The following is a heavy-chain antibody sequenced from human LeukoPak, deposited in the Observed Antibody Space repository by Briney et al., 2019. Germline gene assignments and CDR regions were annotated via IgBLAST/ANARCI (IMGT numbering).Heavy chain of an antibody. D-gene: IGHD2-15*01. J-gene: IGHJ5*02. Sequence: SGTLSLTCTVSGGSFSGGDYYGSWLRQPPGECLEWIGYIYYSGSTFYNPSLKSRVTISLDTSKSQFSLKLSSVSAADTAVYYCARSEGYALDPWGQGTLVTVSS. CDR3: ARSEGYALDP. CDR2: IYYSGST. V-gene: IGHV4-30-4*01. CDR1: GGSFSGGDYY.